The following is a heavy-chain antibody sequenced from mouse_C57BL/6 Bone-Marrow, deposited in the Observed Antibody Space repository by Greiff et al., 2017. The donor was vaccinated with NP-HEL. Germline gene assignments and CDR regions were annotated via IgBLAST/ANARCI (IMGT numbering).Heavy chain of an antibody. CDR3: DRRCYSNYLAGFAY. Sequence: QVQLQQSGAELARPGASVKLSCKASGYTFTSYGISWVKQRTGQGLEWIGEIYPRSGNTYYNEKFKGKATLTADKSSSTAYMELSILTSEDSAVYVCDRRCYSNYLAGFAYWGQGTLVTVSA. CDR1: GYTFTSYG. V-gene: IGHV1-81*01. J-gene: IGHJ3*01. D-gene: IGHD2-5*01. CDR2: IYPRSGNT.